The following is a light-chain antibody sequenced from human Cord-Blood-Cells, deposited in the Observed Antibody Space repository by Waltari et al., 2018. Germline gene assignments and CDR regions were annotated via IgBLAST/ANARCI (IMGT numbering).Light chain of an antibody. CDR3: LLYYGGAWV. V-gene: IGLV7-43*01. CDR2: STS. J-gene: IGLJ3*02. CDR1: TGAVTSGYY. Sequence: QTVVTPEPSLTVSPGGTVTLPCASSTGAVTSGYYPNWFQQKPGQAPRALSYSTSNKHSWTPARFSGSLLGGKAALTLSGVQPEDEAEYYCLLYYGGAWVFGGGTKLTVL.